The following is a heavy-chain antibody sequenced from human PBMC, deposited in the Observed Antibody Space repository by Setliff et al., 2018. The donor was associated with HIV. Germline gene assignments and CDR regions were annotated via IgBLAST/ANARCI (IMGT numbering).Heavy chain of an antibody. D-gene: IGHD3-10*01. CDR3: LRFQESPTRPSVNHFIY. CDR2: IFQSGTT. CDR1: GYSISSGYY. V-gene: IGHV4-38-2*01. J-gene: IGHJ1*01. Sequence: SETLSLTCDVSGYSISSGYYWGWIRQPPGKGLEWIGSIFQSGTTYYNPSLKSRVTMSADTSESQFSLRLTSVTASDTAVYYCLRFQESPTRPSVNHFIYWGQGILVTVSS.